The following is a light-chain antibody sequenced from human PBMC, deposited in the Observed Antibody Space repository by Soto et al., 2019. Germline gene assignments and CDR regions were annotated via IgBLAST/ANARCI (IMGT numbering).Light chain of an antibody. J-gene: IGKJ1*01. CDR2: GAS. CDR1: QRVSSRY. Sequence: TKSAGTVSLSTGDRATLSCRVSQRVSSRYLAWYQQKPGQAPSLLIFGASNRATGIPDRFSGSGSGTDFNFTIGCLEPEDFALYNCQLYSVSPQPFGQGTKVDIK. CDR3: QLYSVSPQP. V-gene: IGKV3-20*01.